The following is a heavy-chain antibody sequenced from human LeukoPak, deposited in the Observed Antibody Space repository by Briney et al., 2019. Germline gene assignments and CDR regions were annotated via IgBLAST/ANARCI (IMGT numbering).Heavy chain of an antibody. D-gene: IGHD4-17*01. V-gene: IGHV3-21*01. Sequence: GGSLRLPCAASGFTFSSYSMNWVRQAPGKGREWVSSISSSSSYIYYADSVKGRFTISRDNAKNSLYLQMNSLRAEDTAVYYCARAGVFYGDHLTGDYYYYGMDVWGQGTTVTVSS. CDR3: ARAGVFYGDHLTGDYYYYGMDV. CDR1: GFTFSSYS. CDR2: ISSSSSYI. J-gene: IGHJ6*02.